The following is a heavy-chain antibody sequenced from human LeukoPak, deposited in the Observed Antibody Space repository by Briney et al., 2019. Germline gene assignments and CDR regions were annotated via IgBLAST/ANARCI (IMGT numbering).Heavy chain of an antibody. D-gene: IGHD5-12*01. J-gene: IGHJ6*03. CDR2: IYYSGST. CDR3: ARGIVATFYYYYYYMDI. Sequence: PSETLSLTCTVSGGSISSYYWSWIRQPPGKGLEWIGYIYYSGSTNYNPSLKSRVTISVDTSKNQFSLKLSSVTAADTAVYYCARGIVATFYYYYYYMDIWGKGTTVTVSS. V-gene: IGHV4-59*01. CDR1: GGSISSYY.